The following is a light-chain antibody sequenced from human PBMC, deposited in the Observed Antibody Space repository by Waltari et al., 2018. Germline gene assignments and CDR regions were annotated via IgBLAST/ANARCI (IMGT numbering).Light chain of an antibody. Sequence: ESVLTQSPDILSFSPGERATISCRASQSVVTYLAWYQQRPGQSPRLLIYDASYKATGIPARFSGSGSETDFTLTISSLQPEDFAVYYCQQRRNWPLTFGGGTRVQI. CDR3: QQRRNWPLT. V-gene: IGKV3-11*01. J-gene: IGKJ4*01. CDR2: DAS. CDR1: QSVVTY.